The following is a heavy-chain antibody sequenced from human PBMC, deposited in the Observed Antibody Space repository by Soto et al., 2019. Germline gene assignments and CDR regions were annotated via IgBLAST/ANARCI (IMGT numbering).Heavy chain of an antibody. CDR2: INHSGST. D-gene: IGHD6-13*01. V-gene: IGHV4-34*01. J-gene: IGHJ6*02. CDR3: ARAANAYSSSWYVGYYYYGMDV. Sequence: SGTLSLTCAVYGGSFSGYYWSWIRQPPGKGLEWIGEINHSGSTNYNPSLKSRVTISVDTSKNQFSLKLSSVTAADTAVYYCARAANAYSSSWYVGYYYYGMDVWGQGTTVTVSS. CDR1: GGSFSGYY.